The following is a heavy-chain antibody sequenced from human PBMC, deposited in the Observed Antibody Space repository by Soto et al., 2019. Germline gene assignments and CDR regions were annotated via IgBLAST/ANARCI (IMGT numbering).Heavy chain of an antibody. J-gene: IGHJ4*02. D-gene: IGHD6-19*01. V-gene: IGHV3-23*01. Sequence: EVQLLESGGGLVQPGGSLRLSCAASGFTFSTYAMNWVRQAPGKGLEWVSGISGSGDSTYYADSVKGRFTVSRDNSKNTLYLQMNSLRGEDTAVSYCAKERSSGWSFDYWGQGTLVTVSP. CDR3: AKERSSGWSFDY. CDR1: GFTFSTYA. CDR2: ISGSGDST.